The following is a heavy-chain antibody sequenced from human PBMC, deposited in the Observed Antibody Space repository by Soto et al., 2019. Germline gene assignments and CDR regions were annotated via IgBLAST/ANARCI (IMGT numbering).Heavy chain of an antibody. Sequence: SVKVSCKASGGTFSSYAISWVRQAPGQGLEWMGGIIPIFGTANYAQKFQGRVTITADESTSTAYMELSSLRSEDTAVYYCAGGLWPTEDYYYYYGMDVWGQGTTVTVSS. CDR1: GGTFSSYA. V-gene: IGHV1-69*13. J-gene: IGHJ6*02. CDR2: IIPIFGTA. D-gene: IGHD3-10*01. CDR3: AGGLWPTEDYYYYYGMDV.